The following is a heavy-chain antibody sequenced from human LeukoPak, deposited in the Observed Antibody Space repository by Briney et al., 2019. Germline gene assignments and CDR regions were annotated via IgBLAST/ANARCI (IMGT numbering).Heavy chain of an antibody. CDR2: INHSGST. CDR3: ARGGWYYDYVWGSYRYPFDY. D-gene: IGHD3-16*02. Sequence: SETLSPTCAVYGGSFSGYYWSWIRQPPGKGLEWIGEINHSGSTNYNPSLKSRVTISVDTSKNQFSLKLSSVTAADTAVYYCARGGWYYDYVWGSYRYPFDYWGQGTLVTVSS. V-gene: IGHV4-34*01. J-gene: IGHJ4*02. CDR1: GGSFSGYY.